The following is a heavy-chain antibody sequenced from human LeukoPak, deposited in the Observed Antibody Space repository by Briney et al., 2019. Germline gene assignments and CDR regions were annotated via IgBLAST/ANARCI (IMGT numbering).Heavy chain of an antibody. Sequence: ASVKVSCKASGYTFTSYAMNWVRQAPGQGLEWMGWINTNTGSPTYAQGFTGRFVFSLDTSVSTAYLQISSLKAEDTAVYYCARSVPVVAATQTSFNWFDPWGQGTLVTVSS. D-gene: IGHD2-15*01. CDR1: GYTFTSYA. J-gene: IGHJ5*02. CDR2: INTNTGSP. V-gene: IGHV7-4-1*02. CDR3: ARSVPVVAATQTSFNWFDP.